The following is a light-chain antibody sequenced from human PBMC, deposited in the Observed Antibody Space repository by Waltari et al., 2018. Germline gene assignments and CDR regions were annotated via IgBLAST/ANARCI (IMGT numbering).Light chain of an antibody. Sequence: IQLTQSPSSLSASVGDRVTITCRASQDIINYLAWYQQEPGKPPKLLIYAASTLQSGVPSRFSGSQSGTDFTLTISTLQPEDFATYYCQQLDTYPLTFGGGTKVEIK. V-gene: IGKV1-9*01. CDR3: QQLDTYPLT. CDR1: QDIINY. CDR2: AAS. J-gene: IGKJ4*01.